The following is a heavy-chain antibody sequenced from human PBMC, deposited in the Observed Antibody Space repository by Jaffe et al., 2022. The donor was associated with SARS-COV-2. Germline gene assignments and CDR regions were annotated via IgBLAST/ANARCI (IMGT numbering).Heavy chain of an antibody. CDR2: FTPVNGDT. J-gene: IGHJ4*02. CDR3: TSGPIRTPRLDY. Sequence: QVQLVQSGAEVRTPGASVKISCKAPGYTFNDYVVHWMRQAPGQSLEWMGWFTPVNGDTKYSQRFQDRVSFTRDTSATTIYVELSSLGSEDTAVYYCTSGPIRTPRLDYWGQGTLVTVSS. V-gene: IGHV1-3*01. CDR1: GYTFNDYV. D-gene: IGHD1-1*01.